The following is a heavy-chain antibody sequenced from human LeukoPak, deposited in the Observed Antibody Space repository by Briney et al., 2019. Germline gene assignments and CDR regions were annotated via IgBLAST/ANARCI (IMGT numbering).Heavy chain of an antibody. CDR3: ARQSYRAFDI. CDR1: GDSVSSSAVA. J-gene: IGHJ3*02. Sequence: SQTLSLTCAISGDSVSSSAVAWNWIRLSLSRGLEWLGVTYYRSKWYNDFALSVKSRITINPDTSKNQFSLQLNSVTPEDTAVYYCARQSYRAFDIWGQGTLVTVSS. V-gene: IGHV6-1*01. D-gene: IGHD1-26*01. CDR2: TYYRSKWYN.